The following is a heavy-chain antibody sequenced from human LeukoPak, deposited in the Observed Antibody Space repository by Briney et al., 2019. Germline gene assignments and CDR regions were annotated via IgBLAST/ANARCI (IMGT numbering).Heavy chain of an antibody. D-gene: IGHD5-18*01. V-gene: IGHV3-48*01. CDR1: GFTLSSYS. Sequence: PGGSLRLSRAASGFTLSSYSMNWVRQAPGKGLEWVSYISSSSSTIYYADSVKGRFTISRDNAKNSLYPQMNSLRAEDTALYYCARVPDTWGQGTLVTVSS. CDR2: ISSSSSTI. CDR3: ARVPDT. J-gene: IGHJ4*02.